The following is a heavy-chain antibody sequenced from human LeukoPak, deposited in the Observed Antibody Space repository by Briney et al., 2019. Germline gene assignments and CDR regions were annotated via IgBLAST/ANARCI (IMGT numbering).Heavy chain of an antibody. D-gene: IGHD3-3*01. V-gene: IGHV4-34*01. Sequence: SETLSLTCAVYGGSFSGYYWSWIRQPPGKGLEWIGDINHSGSTNYNPSLKSRVTISVDTSKNQFSLKLSSVTAADTAVYYCARQRGFWSGYLDSWGQGTLVTVSS. CDR1: GGSFSGYY. CDR3: ARQRGFWSGYLDS. CDR2: INHSGST. J-gene: IGHJ5*01.